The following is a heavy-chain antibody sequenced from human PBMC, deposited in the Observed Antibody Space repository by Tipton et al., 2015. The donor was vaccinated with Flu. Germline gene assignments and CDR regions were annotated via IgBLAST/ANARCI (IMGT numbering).Heavy chain of an antibody. V-gene: IGHV3-48*03. D-gene: IGHD7-27*01. CDR2: ISSSGSTI. J-gene: IGHJ4*02. Sequence: SLRLSCAASGFTFSSYEMNWVRQAPGKGLEWLSYISSSGSTISYADSVRGRFTISRDNAKNSLYLQLNSLRAEDTAAYYCATLTGDDYWGQGDLVTVSS. CDR1: GFTFSSYE. CDR3: ATLTGDDY.